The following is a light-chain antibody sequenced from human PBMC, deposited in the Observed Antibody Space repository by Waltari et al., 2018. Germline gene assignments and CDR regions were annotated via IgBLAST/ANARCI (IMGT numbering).Light chain of an antibody. CDR1: QRVSRT. J-gene: IGKJ1*01. CDR3: QKYGRLPAT. V-gene: IGKV3-20*01. Sequence: DIVLTQSPGTLSLSPGERATLSCRASQRVSRTLAWYQQKPGQAPRLLIYDASTRATGIADRFSGSGSGTDFSLTISRLEPEDFAVYYCQKYGRLPATFGQGTKVEIK. CDR2: DAS.